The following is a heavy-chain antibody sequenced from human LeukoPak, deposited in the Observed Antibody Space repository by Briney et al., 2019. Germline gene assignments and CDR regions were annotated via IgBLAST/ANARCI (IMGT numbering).Heavy chain of an antibody. CDR3: ARFAYGGYYFDY. CDR1: GGSISSYY. J-gene: IGHJ4*02. Sequence: PSETLSLTCTVSGGSISSYYWSWIRQPPGKGLEWIGYTYYSGSTNYNPSLKSRVTISVDTSKNLFSLKLSSVTAADTAVYYCARFAYGGYYFDYWGQGTLVTVSS. CDR2: TYYSGST. D-gene: IGHD4-23*01. V-gene: IGHV4-59*01.